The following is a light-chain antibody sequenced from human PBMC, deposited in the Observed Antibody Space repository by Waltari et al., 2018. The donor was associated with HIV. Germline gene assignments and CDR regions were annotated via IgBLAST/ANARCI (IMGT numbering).Light chain of an antibody. J-gene: IGLJ1*01. CDR3: SSYTGSSTLYV. CDR2: EVS. V-gene: IGLV2-14*01. CDR1: SSDVGLSNY. Sequence: QSALTQPASVSGSPGQSITISCHGTSSDVGLSNYVSWYQQHPGKAPKLMIYEVSNRPSGVSNRFSGSKSGNTASLTISGLQAEDEADYYCSSYTGSSTLYVFGTGTKVTVL.